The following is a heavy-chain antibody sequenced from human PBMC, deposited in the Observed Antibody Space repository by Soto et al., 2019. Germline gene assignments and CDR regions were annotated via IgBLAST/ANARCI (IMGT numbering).Heavy chain of an antibody. D-gene: IGHD3-22*01. CDR2: ISGSGGST. V-gene: IGHV3-23*01. CDR3: AKVLVSAPPVIAVTTITPIDY. J-gene: IGHJ4*02. CDR1: GFTFSSYA. Sequence: PGGSLRLSCAASGFTFSSYAMSWVRQAPGKGLEWVSAISGSGGSTYYADSVKGRFTISRDNSKNTLYLQMNSLRAEDTAVYYCAKVLVSAPPVIAVTTITPIDYWGQGTLVTVSS.